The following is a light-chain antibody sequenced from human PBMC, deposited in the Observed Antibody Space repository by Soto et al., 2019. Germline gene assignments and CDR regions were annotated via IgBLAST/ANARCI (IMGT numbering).Light chain of an antibody. V-gene: IGLV2-14*01. CDR2: DVS. Sequence: QSALTLPASVSGSPGQSITISCTGTSSDVGGYNYDSWYQQHPGKAPKLMIYDVSNRPSGVSNRFSGSKSGNTASLTISGLQAEDDADYYCSSYTSSSTLVFGTGTKLTVL. CDR1: SSDVGGYNY. J-gene: IGLJ1*01. CDR3: SSYTSSSTLV.